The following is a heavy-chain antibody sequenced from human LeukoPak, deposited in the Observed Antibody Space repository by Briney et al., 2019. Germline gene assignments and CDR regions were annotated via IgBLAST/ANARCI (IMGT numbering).Heavy chain of an antibody. Sequence: GGSLRLSCAASGFTVSSNYMSWVRQAPGKGLEWVSVIYSGGSTYYADSVKGRFTISRDNAKNSLYLQMNSLRAEDTAVYYCARDSGYDDGEYYFDYWGQGTLVTVSS. CDR1: GFTVSSNY. CDR3: ARDSGYDDGEYYFDY. V-gene: IGHV3-53*01. J-gene: IGHJ4*02. CDR2: IYSGGST. D-gene: IGHD5-12*01.